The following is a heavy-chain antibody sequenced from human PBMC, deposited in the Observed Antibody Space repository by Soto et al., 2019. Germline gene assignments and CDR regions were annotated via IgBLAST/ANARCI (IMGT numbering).Heavy chain of an antibody. CDR1: GYSFAGYW. D-gene: IGHD3-22*01. J-gene: IGHJ4*02. V-gene: IGHV5-10-1*01. Sequence: GESLKISCKGSGYSFAGYWITWVRQKPGKGLEWMGRIDPSDSQTYYSPSFRGHVTISVTKSITTVFLQWSSLRASDTAMSYCASQIYDSDTGPTWQCYFDSWGQVTPVTVSS. CDR2: IDPSDSQT. CDR3: ASQIYDSDTGPTWQCYFDS.